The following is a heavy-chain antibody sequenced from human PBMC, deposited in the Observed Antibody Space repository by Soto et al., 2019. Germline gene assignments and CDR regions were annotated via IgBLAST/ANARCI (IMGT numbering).Heavy chain of an antibody. V-gene: IGHV4-31*03. CDR1: GGSISSGGYY. CDR2: IYYSGST. Sequence: PSETLSLTCTVSGGSISSGGYYWSWIRQHPGKGLEWIGYIYYSGSTYYNPSLKSRVTISVDTSKNQFSLKLSSVTAADTAVYYCAGGPGTMAKIEYWGQGTLVTVSS. D-gene: IGHD3-10*01. J-gene: IGHJ4*02. CDR3: AGGPGTMAKIEY.